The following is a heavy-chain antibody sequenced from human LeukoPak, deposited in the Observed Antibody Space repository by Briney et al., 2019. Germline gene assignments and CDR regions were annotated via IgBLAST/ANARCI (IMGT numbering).Heavy chain of an antibody. V-gene: IGHV3-53*01. CDR3: ARDRREVGATSAFDI. CDR2: IYSGGST. CDR1: GLTVSSNY. J-gene: IGHJ3*02. D-gene: IGHD1-26*01. Sequence: GGSLRLSCAASGLTVSSNYMNWVRQAPGKGLEWVSVIYSGGSTYYADSVKGRFTISRDNAKNSLYLHMDSLRAEDTAVYYCARDRREVGATSAFDIWGQGTMVTVSS.